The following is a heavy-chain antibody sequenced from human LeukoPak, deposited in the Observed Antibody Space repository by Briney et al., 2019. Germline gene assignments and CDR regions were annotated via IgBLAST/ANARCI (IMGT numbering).Heavy chain of an antibody. V-gene: IGHV3-7*01. J-gene: IGHJ4*02. D-gene: IGHD3-22*01. CDR3: ARLADYDSSGYFDY. Sequence: GGSLRLSCAASGFTFSDYWMSWVRQAPGKGLEWVANIRQDGSEKYYVASVRGRFTISRDNAKNSLYLQMNSLRGEDTAVYYCARLADYDSSGYFDYWGQGTLVTVSS. CDR1: GFTFSDYW. CDR2: IRQDGSEK.